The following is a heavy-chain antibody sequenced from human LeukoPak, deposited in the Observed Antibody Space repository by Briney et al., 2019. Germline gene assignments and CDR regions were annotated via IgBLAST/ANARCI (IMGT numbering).Heavy chain of an antibody. CDR3: ARARYLNS. V-gene: IGHV3-7*01. Sequence: GGPLGLSWLGLEFTLGDIWLTWAGLAPGGGLEWVANIKHDGSEKNYVDSVKGRFTISRDNAKNSVYLQMDRLRAEDTAVYYCARARYLNSWGQGTLVTVSS. CDR1: EFTLGDIW. CDR2: IKHDGSEK. J-gene: IGHJ4*02. D-gene: IGHD2-15*01.